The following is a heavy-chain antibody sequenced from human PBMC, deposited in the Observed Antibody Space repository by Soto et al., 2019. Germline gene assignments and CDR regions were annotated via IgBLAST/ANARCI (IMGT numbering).Heavy chain of an antibody. V-gene: IGHV1-69*13. Sequence: ASVKVSCKASGYIFSNYYMHWVRQAPGQGLEWMGGIIPIFGTANYAQKFQGRVTITADESTSTAHMELSSLRSEDTAVYYCARATTATSYYYYYGMDVWGQGTTVTVSS. D-gene: IGHD1-1*01. CDR1: GYIFSNYY. J-gene: IGHJ6*02. CDR3: ARATTATSYYYYYGMDV. CDR2: IIPIFGTA.